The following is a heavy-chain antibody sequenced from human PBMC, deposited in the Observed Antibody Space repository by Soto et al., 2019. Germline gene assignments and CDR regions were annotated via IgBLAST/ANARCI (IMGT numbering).Heavy chain of an antibody. CDR3: ARGSIIRSMDV. CDR1: GFTFSDYY. Sequence: GGSLRLSCAASGFTFSDYYMSWIRQAPGKGLEWISFISGGSDYIDYADSLKGRFTISRDNAKNSLYLQMNSLRAGDTAVYFCARGSIIRSMDVWGQGTKVTVYS. CDR2: ISGGSDYI. D-gene: IGHD3-10*01. J-gene: IGHJ6*02. V-gene: IGHV3-11*06.